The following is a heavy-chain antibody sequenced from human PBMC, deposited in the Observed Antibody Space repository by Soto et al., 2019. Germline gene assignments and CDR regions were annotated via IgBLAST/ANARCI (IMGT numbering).Heavy chain of an antibody. Sequence: GEALKISCKGPGYSFSTYWIAWVRQMPGKGLEWMGIIFPSDSDTRYSPSFQGQVTIAADKSISTAYLQMNSLRAEDTALYYCAKEDHGPVGTYDHWGQGTLVTV. CDR2: IFPSDSDT. J-gene: IGHJ4*02. V-gene: IGHV5-51*01. CDR3: AKEDHGPVGTYDH. D-gene: IGHD5-12*01. CDR1: GYSFSTYW.